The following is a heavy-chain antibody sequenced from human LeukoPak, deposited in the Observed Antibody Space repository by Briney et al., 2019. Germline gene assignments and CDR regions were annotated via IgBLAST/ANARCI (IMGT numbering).Heavy chain of an antibody. CDR2: IYPGDSDT. Sequence: EALKISLKGSGYSFTSYWIGWVRQMPGKGLEWVGIIYPGDSDTRSSPSFQGQVTISADKTISTAYLKWSSLKASATAMYYCARQNTADWFDPWGQGTLVTVSS. V-gene: IGHV5-51*01. J-gene: IGHJ5*02. CDR1: GYSFTSYW. CDR3: ARQNTADWFDP. D-gene: IGHD5-18*01.